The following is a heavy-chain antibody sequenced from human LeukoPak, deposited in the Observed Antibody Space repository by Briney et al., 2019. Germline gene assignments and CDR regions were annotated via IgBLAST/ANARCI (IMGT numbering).Heavy chain of an antibody. CDR3: ARATSSGSYL. Sequence: PSETLSLTCTVSGGSISTYYWTWIRQPAGKGLEWLGRIYTSGATSYNPSLKSRVTMSPDTSKNQFSLNLTSVTAADTAVYYCARATSSGSYLWGQGTLVTVSS. D-gene: IGHD1-26*01. J-gene: IGHJ5*02. V-gene: IGHV4-4*07. CDR2: IYTSGAT. CDR1: GGSISTYY.